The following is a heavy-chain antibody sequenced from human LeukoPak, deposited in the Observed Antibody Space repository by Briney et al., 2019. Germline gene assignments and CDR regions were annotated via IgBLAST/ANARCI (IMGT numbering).Heavy chain of an antibody. CDR3: AGGLYEITFGGVIVPTRSGSDY. V-gene: IGHV4-39*07. Sequence: SQTLSLTCTVSGGSISSSSYYWGRLRQPPGKGLEWIGSIYYSGSIYYNPSLKSRVTISVDTSKNQFSLKLSSVTAADTAVYYCAGGLYEITFGGVIVPTRSGSDYWGQGTLVTVSS. J-gene: IGHJ4*02. D-gene: IGHD3-16*02. CDR1: GGSISSSSYY. CDR2: IYYSGSI.